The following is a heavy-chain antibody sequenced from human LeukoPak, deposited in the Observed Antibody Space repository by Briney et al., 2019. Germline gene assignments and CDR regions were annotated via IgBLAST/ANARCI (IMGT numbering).Heavy chain of an antibody. D-gene: IGHD3-10*01. J-gene: IGHJ4*02. CDR1: GFTFRKYI. CDR2: IQSKTDGGTT. Sequence: GGSLRLSCAASGFTFRKYIMNWVRQAPGKGLEWVGRIQSKTDGGTTEYAAPVKGRFTISRDDSKTTLYLQMNSLKTEDTAVYYCATLTVRGVINIWGQGTLVTVSS. CDR3: ATLTVRGVINI. V-gene: IGHV3-15*01.